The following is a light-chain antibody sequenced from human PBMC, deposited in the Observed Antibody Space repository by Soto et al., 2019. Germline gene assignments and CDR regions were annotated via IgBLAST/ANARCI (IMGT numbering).Light chain of an antibody. CDR1: SSDVGGYNY. CDR2: DVS. Sequence: QSVLTQPASVSGSPGKSITIPCTGTSSDVGGYNYVSWYQQHPGKAPKLMIYDVSDRPSGVSNRFSASKSGNTASLTISGLQAEDEADYYCCSYTSSSTPWVFGTGTKVTVL. J-gene: IGLJ1*01. CDR3: CSYTSSSTPWV. V-gene: IGLV2-14*03.